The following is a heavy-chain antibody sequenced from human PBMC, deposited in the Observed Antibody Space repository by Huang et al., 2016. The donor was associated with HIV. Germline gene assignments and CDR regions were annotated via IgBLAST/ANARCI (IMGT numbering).Heavy chain of an antibody. CDR1: GASFTGNY. Sequence: QVHLQQWGAGLLKPSETLTLTCAVSGASFTGNYWTWIRQTPGKGLEWIGEINDSGATIYNPSLESRVTISIDRSKKEFSLRLSSMTAADTAVDYCARQWVLLDYLMGMDVWGQGTTVSVSS. J-gene: IGHJ6*02. D-gene: IGHD3-3*01. CDR2: INDSGAT. CDR3: ARQWVLLDYLMGMDV. V-gene: IGHV4-34*01.